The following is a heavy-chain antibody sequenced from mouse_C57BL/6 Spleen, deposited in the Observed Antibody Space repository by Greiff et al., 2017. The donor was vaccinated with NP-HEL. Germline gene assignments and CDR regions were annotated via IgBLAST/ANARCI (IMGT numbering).Heavy chain of an antibody. CDR1: GFTFSNYW. Sequence: EVQVVESGGGLVQPGGSMKLSCVASGFTFSNYWMNWVRQSPEKGLEWVAQIRLKSDNYATHYAETVKGRFTISRDDSKSSVYLQMKNLRAEDTGIYYCRGDTPEDYWGQGTTLTVSS. CDR2: IRLKSDNYAT. V-gene: IGHV6-3*01. J-gene: IGHJ2*01. CDR3: RGDTPEDY.